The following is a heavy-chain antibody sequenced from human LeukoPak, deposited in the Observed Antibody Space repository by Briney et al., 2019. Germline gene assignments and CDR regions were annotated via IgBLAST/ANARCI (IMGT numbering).Heavy chain of an antibody. Sequence: GGSLRLSCAASGFTFSSYGMHWVRQAPGKGLECVAVIWYDGSNKYYADSVKGRFTISRDNSKNTLYLQMNSLRAEDTAVYYCARGEDHGVAAANFDYWGQGTLVTVSS. J-gene: IGHJ4*02. CDR1: GFTFSSYG. V-gene: IGHV3-33*01. CDR2: IWYDGSNK. D-gene: IGHD6-13*01. CDR3: ARGEDHGVAAANFDY.